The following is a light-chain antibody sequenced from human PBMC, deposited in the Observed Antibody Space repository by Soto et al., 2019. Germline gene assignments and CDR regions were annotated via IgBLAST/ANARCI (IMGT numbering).Light chain of an antibody. CDR2: DVS. CDR3: CSYAGSYNYV. Sequence: QSALTQPRSVSGSPGQSVTISCTGTSSDDGAYNYVSWYQQHPGKAPKVMIYDVSKRPSGVPDRFSGSKSGTTASLTISGLQADDEADYYCCSYAGSYNYVFGSGTKVTVL. CDR1: SSDDGAYNY. V-gene: IGLV2-11*01. J-gene: IGLJ1*01.